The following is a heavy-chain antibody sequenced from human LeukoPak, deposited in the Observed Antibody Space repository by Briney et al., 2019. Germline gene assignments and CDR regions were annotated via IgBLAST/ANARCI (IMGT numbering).Heavy chain of an antibody. CDR3: ARGAISGYYLWFDY. V-gene: IGHV1-2*06. Sequence: ASVKVSCKASGYTFTGYYMHWVRQAPGQGLEWMGRINPNSGGTNYAQKFQGRVTMTRDTSISTAYMELSRLRSDDTAVYYCARGAISGYYLWFDYWGRGTLVTVSS. D-gene: IGHD3-22*01. J-gene: IGHJ5*01. CDR2: INPNSGGT. CDR1: GYTFTGYY.